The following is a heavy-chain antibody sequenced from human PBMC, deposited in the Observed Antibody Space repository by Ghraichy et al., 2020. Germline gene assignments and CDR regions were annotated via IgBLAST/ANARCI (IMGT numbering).Heavy chain of an antibody. V-gene: IGHV1-18*04. CDR3: ARGPDLYDILTGYFEIYYDYVWGSYRRRDYYYYYGMDV. J-gene: IGHJ6*02. CDR2: ISAYNGNT. D-gene: IGHD3-16*02. Sequence: ASVKVSCKASGYTFTSYGISWVRQAPGQGLEWMGWISAYNGNTNYAQKLQGRVTMTTDTSTSTAYMELRSLRSDDTAVYYCARGPDLYDILTGYFEIYYDYVWGSYRRRDYYYYYGMDVWGQGTTVTVSS. CDR1: GYTFTSYG.